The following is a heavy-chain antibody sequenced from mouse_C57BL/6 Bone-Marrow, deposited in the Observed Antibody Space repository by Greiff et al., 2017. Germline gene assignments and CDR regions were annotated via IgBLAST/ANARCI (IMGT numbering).Heavy chain of an antibody. J-gene: IGHJ3*01. CDR2: IYPRSGNT. D-gene: IGHD2-3*01. CDR1: GYTFTSYG. V-gene: IGHV1-81*01. Sequence: VQLQQSGAELARPGASVKLSCKASGYTFTSYGLSWVKQRTGQGLEWIGEIYPRSGNTYYNEKFKGKATLTADKSSSTAYMELRSLTSEDSAVYVCARYDGYYVWFAYWGQGTLVTVSA. CDR3: ARYDGYYVWFAY.